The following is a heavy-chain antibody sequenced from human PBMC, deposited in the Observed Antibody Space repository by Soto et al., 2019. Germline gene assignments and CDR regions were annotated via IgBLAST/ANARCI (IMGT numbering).Heavy chain of an antibody. V-gene: IGHV3-66*01. CDR1: GFTVSSNY. CDR2: IYSAGNT. J-gene: IGHJ4*02. Sequence: GGSLRLSCAASGFTVSSNYMSWVRQAPGKGLEWISIIYSAGNTYYADSVKGRFTISRDNSKNTLYLQMNSLGAEDTAVYYCARDSRDTAMERSSFDYWGQGTLVTVSS. CDR3: ARDSRDTAMERSSFDY. D-gene: IGHD5-18*01.